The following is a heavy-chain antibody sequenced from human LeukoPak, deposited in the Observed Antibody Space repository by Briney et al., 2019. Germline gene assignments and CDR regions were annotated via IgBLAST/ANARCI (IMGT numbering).Heavy chain of an antibody. V-gene: IGHV1-69*05. Sequence: ASVKVSCKASGGTFSSYAISWVRQAPGQGLEWMGRIIPIFGTANYAQKFQGRVTITTDESTSTAYMELSSLRSEDTAVYYCARDKDGSYYGTYYFDXXGQXTXVTV. D-gene: IGHD1-26*01. CDR3: ARDKDGSYYGTYYFDX. CDR1: GGTFSSYA. CDR2: IIPIFGTA. J-gene: IGHJ4*02.